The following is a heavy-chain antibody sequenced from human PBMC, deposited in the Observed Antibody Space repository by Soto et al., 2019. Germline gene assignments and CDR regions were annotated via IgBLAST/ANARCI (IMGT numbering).Heavy chain of an antibody. CDR2: ISYDGSNE. V-gene: IGHV3-30-3*01. CDR1: GFTFSPYA. D-gene: IGHD2-21*02. Sequence: QVQLVESGGGVVQPGRSLRLSCAASGFTFSPYAMHWVRQAPGKGLEWVAVISYDGSNEYNADSVKGRFTISRDNPKNTVYLQMNSLRAEDTAVYYCARGGGFCGGDCYKGGIDYWGQGTLSPSPQ. J-gene: IGHJ4*02. CDR3: ARGGGFCGGDCYKGGIDY.